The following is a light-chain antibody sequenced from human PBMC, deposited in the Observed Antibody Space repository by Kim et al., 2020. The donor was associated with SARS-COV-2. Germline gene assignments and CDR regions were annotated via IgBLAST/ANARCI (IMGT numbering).Light chain of an antibody. CDR3: NSRHSSGNHLGV. CDR2: GKN. J-gene: IGLJ3*02. CDR1: SLRSYY. V-gene: IGLV3-19*01. Sequence: SSELTQDPAVSVALGQTVRITCQGDSLRSYYASWYQQQPGQAPVLVIYGKNNRPSGIPDRFSGSSSGNTASLTITGDQAEDEADYYCNSRHSSGNHLGVFGGGTKLTVL.